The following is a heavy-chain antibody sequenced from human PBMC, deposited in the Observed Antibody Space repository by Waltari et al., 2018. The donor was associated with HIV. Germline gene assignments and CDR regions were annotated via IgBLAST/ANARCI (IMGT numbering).Heavy chain of an antibody. D-gene: IGHD3-10*01. CDR2: IIPMFGRP. Sequence: QVQLVQSGAEVKNPGSSVKVSCKAYGGTFSRYGISWMRQAPGQGLEWMGGIIPMFGRPNYAQKFQDRLTITADKSTSTAYMELRSLRSEDTAVYYCARGPSEDGSGSYYYFYWGQGTLVSVPS. CDR3: ARGPSEDGSGSYYYFY. J-gene: IGHJ4*02. CDR1: GGTFSRYG. V-gene: IGHV1-69*06.